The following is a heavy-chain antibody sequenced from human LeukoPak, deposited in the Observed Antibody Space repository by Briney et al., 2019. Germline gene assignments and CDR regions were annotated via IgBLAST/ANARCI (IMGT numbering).Heavy chain of an antibody. CDR3: ARDSIQQQLVLEDRGYPYYFEH. CDR2: ISSSGNYI. J-gene: IGHJ4*02. D-gene: IGHD6-13*01. V-gene: IGHV3-21*01. CDR1: RFTFSSYS. Sequence: KSGGSLRLSCAASRFTFSSYSMNWVRQAPGKGLEWVSSISSSGNYIYYADPVKGRFTISRDNAKNSLYLQMNSLRAEDTAVYYCARDSIQQQLVLEDRGYPYYFEHWGQGTLVTVSS.